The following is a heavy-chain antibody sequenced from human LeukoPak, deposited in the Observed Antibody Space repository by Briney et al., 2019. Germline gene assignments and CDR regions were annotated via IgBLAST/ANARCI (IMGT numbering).Heavy chain of an antibody. V-gene: IGHV5-51*01. Sequence: GESLKISCKDSGYSFANYWIGWVRQMPGKGLEWMGIIHPGNSDTRYSPSFQGQVTISADKSISTAYLQWSTLKASDTAMYYCARHFLFGSSPPGYWGQGTLVTVSS. CDR3: ARHFLFGSSPPGY. J-gene: IGHJ4*02. D-gene: IGHD6-6*01. CDR1: GYSFANYW. CDR2: IHPGNSDT.